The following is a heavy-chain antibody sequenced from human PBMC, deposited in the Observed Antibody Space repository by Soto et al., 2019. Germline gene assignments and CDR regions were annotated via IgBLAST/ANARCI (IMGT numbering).Heavy chain of an antibody. CDR2: IYYSGST. CDR1: GGSISSGGYY. D-gene: IGHD3-3*01. J-gene: IGHJ5*02. CDR3: ARITGGDGVEVNWFDP. Sequence: SETLSLTCTVSGGSISSGGYYWSWIRQHPGKGLEWIGYIYYSGSTYYNPSLKSRVTISVDTSKNQFSLKLSSVTAADTAVYYCARITGGDGVEVNWFDPWGQGTLVTVSS. V-gene: IGHV4-31*03.